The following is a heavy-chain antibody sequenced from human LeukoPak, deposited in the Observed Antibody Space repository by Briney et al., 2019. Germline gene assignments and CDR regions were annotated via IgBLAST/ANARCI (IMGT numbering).Heavy chain of an antibody. CDR1: NYSISRAYY. V-gene: IGHV4-38-2*02. Sequence: SETLSLTCAVSNYSISRAYYWGWIRQPPGKGLEWIGSIHHSGTTYSNPSLKSRVVISLDTSKNQFSLRLSSVAAADTAVYYCARDGNYGGTNKSFDLWGRGTLVTVSS. CDR2: IHHSGTT. CDR3: ARDGNYGGTNKSFDL. J-gene: IGHJ2*01. D-gene: IGHD4-23*01.